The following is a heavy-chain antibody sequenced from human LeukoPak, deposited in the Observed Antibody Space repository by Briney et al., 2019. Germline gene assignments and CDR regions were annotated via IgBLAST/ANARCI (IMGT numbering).Heavy chain of an antibody. CDR1: GFTFSSYE. Sequence: PGGSLRLSCAASGFTFSSYEMNWVRQAPGKGLGWVSYISSSGSTIYYADSVKGRFTISRDNAKNSLYLQMNSLRAEDTAVYYCARLGQQLIGHWGQGTLVTVSS. D-gene: IGHD6-13*01. CDR2: ISSSGSTI. CDR3: ARLGQQLIGH. V-gene: IGHV3-48*03. J-gene: IGHJ4*02.